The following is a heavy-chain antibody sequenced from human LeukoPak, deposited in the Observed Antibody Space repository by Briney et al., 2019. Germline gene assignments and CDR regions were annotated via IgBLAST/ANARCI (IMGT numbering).Heavy chain of an antibody. J-gene: IGHJ3*02. V-gene: IGHV1-69*13. CDR2: IIPIFGTA. CDR3: ARESVVVTAPSAFDI. Sequence: ASVKVSCKASGGTFSSYAISWERQAPGQGLEWMGGIIPIFGTANYAQKFQGRVTITADESTSTAYMELSSLRSEDAAVYYCARESVVVTAPSAFDIWGQGTMVTVSS. D-gene: IGHD2-21*02. CDR1: GGTFSSYA.